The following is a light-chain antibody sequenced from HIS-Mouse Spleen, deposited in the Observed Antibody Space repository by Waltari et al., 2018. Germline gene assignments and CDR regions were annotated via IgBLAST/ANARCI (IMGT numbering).Light chain of an antibody. CDR3: QQYYSFPPGT. CDR1: QGISIY. V-gene: IGKV1D-8*02. J-gene: IGKJ2*02. CDR2: AAS. Sequence: AIWMTQSPSLLSASTGDRVTISCRMSQGISIYLAWYQQKPGKAPELLIYAASTLQSGVPSRFSGSGSGTDCTLTISCLQSEDFATYYCQQYYSFPPGTFGQGTKLEIK.